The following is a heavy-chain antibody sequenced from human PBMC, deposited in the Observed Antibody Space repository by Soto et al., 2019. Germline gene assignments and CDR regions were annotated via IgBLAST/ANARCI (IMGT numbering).Heavy chain of an antibody. CDR2: LKEDGNEH. J-gene: IGHJ4*02. V-gene: IGHV3-7*05. D-gene: IGHD6-13*01. Sequence: EVQLVESGGGLVQPGGSLRLSCAASGFSFSRYWMTWVRQAPGKGLEWLANLKEDGNEHYMVDSLKVRFTSFRDNAKNSLYLQLNRLSPEDTAVYYCARLIAAGNVDQFDYWGQGTLVTVSS. CDR1: GFSFSRYW. CDR3: ARLIAAGNVDQFDY.